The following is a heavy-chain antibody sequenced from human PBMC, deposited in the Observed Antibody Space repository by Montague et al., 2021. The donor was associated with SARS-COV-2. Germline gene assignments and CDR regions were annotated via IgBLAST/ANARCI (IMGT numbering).Heavy chain of an antibody. V-gene: IGHV3-66*01. Sequence: SLRLSCAAAGLTVRTTYMSWVRQAPGKRLEWVSLMFRGGARYYADSVTGRFTISRDDSKNTLYLQMNSLRDEDTAVYHCAREAGGDRGVLGPLLYHGMGVWGQGTTVIVSS. J-gene: IGHJ6*02. CDR1: GLTVRTTY. CDR3: AREAGGDRGVLGPLLYHGMGV. D-gene: IGHD3-10*01. CDR2: MFRGGAR.